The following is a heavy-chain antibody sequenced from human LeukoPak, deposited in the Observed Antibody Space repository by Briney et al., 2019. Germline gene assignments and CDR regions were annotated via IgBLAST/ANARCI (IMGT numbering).Heavy chain of an antibody. CDR1: GFTFSSYA. V-gene: IGHV3-23*01. J-gene: IGHJ4*01. CDR3: VKEQARYEPFDN. D-gene: IGHD3-3*01. CDR2: ISGSGGST. Sequence: PGGSLRLSCAASGFTFSSYAMSWVRQAPGKGLEWVSDISGSGGSTYYADSVKGRFTIARDNSKNTLYLQMTSVTAAATALYFCVKEQARYEPFDNWG.